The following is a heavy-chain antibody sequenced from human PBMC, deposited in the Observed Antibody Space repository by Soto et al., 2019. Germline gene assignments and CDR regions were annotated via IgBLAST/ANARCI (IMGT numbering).Heavy chain of an antibody. CDR1: GFTFSSYA. D-gene: IGHD3-22*01. J-gene: IGHJ3*02. V-gene: IGHV3-23*01. CDR2: ISGSGGST. CDR3: AKITYYYDSSGYYSRFGDAFDI. Sequence: GGSLRLSCAASGFTFSSYAMSWVRQAPGKGLEWVSAISGSGGSTYYADSVKGRFTISRDNSKNTLYLQMNSLRAEDTVVYYCAKITYYYDSSGYYSRFGDAFDIWGQGTMVTVSS.